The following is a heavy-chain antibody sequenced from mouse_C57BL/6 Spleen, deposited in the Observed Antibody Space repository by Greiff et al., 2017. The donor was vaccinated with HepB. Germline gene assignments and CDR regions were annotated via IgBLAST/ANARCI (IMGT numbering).Heavy chain of an antibody. V-gene: IGHV1-52*01. Sequence: VQLQQPGAELVRPGSSVKLSCKASGYTFTSYWMHWVKQRPIQGLEWIGNIDPSDSETHYNQKFKDKATLTVDKSSSTAYMQLSSLTSEDSAVYYCARAIYYGTFDYWGQGTTLTVSS. CDR1: GYTFTSYW. CDR3: ARAIYYGTFDY. CDR2: IDPSDSET. D-gene: IGHD2-1*01. J-gene: IGHJ2*01.